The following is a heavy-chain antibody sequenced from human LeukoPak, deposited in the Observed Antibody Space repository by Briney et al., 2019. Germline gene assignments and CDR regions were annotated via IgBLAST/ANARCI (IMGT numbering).Heavy chain of an antibody. CDR2: ISDDGSNK. Sequence: PSGRSLRLSCAVSGLTFSSYGMHWARRAPGKGLVGVAVISDDGSNKNNADSVKGRSTISRDNSKTTLYLQMTSRRAEDTAVYYCAKVLDRLRRKQVFSNWGQGTLVTVSS. CDR3: AKVLDRLRRKQVFSN. V-gene: IGHV3-30*18. J-gene: IGHJ4*02. CDR1: GLTFSSYG. D-gene: IGHD5-12*01.